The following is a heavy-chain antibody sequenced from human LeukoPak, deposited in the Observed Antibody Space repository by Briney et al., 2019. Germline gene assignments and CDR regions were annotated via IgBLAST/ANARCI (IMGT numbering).Heavy chain of an antibody. CDR3: ARSETGYRRD. J-gene: IGHJ4*02. V-gene: IGHV3-21*01. CDR1: GFTFSSYS. CDR2: ISSSSSYI. Sequence: GGSLRLSCPASGFTFSSYSMNWVRQAQGKGLEWVSSISSSSSYIYYADSVEGRFTISRDNAKNSLYLQMNSLRAEDTAVYYCARSETGYRRDWGQGTLVTVSS. D-gene: IGHD6-13*01.